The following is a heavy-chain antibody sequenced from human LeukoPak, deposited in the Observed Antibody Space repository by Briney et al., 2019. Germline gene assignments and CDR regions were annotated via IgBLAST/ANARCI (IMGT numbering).Heavy chain of an antibody. D-gene: IGHD4-17*01. V-gene: IGHV1-69*05. J-gene: IGHJ6*02. CDR2: IIPIFGTA. CDR1: GGTFSSYA. Sequence: ASVNVSCKASGGTFSSYAISWVRQAPGQGLEWMGGIIPIFGTANYAQKFQGRVTMTRDTSTSTVYMELSSLRSEDTAVYYCASGFTVPYYYYYGMDVWGQGTTVTVSS. CDR3: ASGFTVPYYYYYGMDV.